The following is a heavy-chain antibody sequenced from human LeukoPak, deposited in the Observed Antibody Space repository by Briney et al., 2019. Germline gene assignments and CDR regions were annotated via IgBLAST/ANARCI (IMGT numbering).Heavy chain of an antibody. CDR3: AKMPGSRYYYDSTVLFDY. CDR2: ISYDGSNK. J-gene: IGHJ4*02. D-gene: IGHD3-22*01. V-gene: IGHV3-30*18. Sequence: GGSLRLSCAASGFTFSSYGMHWVRQAPGKGLEWVAVISYDGSNKYYADSVKGRFTISRDNSKNTLYLQMNSLRAEDTAVYYCAKMPGSRYYYDSTVLFDYWGQGTLVTVSS. CDR1: GFTFSSYG.